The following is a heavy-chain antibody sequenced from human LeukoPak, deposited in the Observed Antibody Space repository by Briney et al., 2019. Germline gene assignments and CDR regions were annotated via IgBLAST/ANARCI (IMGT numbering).Heavy chain of an antibody. Sequence: PGGSLRLSCAASGFTFDDYAMHWVRQAPGKGLEWVSLISWGGGSTYYADSVKGRFTISRDNSKNSLYLQMNSLRAEDTALYYCAKDRFPYSSGSYAPDYWGQGTLVTVSS. J-gene: IGHJ4*02. V-gene: IGHV3-43D*04. D-gene: IGHD1-26*01. CDR2: ISWGGGST. CDR1: GFTFDDYA. CDR3: AKDRFPYSSGSYAPDY.